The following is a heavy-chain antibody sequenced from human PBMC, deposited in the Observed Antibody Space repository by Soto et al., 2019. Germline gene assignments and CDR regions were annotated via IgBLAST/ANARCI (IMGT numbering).Heavy chain of an antibody. D-gene: IGHD6-13*01. J-gene: IGHJ5*02. CDR3: ARRGERAAATTWFDP. V-gene: IGHV4-39*01. Sequence: QVQLRESGPRLVKPSETLSLTCSVAGGSVSSGGYYWGWIRQTPGKGLEWIASMFHSGTKYYNPSHKRRVPISGYTPRNEWSLKLSSSTAADTAVYYCARRGERAAATTWFDPWGQGILVIVSS. CDR2: MFHSGTK. CDR1: GGSVSSGGYY.